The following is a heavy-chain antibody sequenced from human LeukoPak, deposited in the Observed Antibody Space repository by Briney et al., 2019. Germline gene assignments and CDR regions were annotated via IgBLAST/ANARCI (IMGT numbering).Heavy chain of an antibody. CDR2: ISYDGANE. CDR1: GFTFSSYA. CDR3: ARDYCSSSSCNGVFDY. J-gene: IGHJ4*02. Sequence: GRSLRLSCVASGFTFSSYAMHWVRQAPGKGLEWVAVISYDGANEYSADSVKGRFTISRDNSKNTPYLQMNSLRAEDTAVYYCARDYCSSSSCNGVFDYWGQGTLVTVSS. V-gene: IGHV3-30*04. D-gene: IGHD2-2*01.